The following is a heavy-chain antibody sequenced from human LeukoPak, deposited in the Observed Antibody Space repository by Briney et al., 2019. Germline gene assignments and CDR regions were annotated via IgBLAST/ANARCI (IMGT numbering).Heavy chain of an antibody. CDR3: ARRPFDSSGYYYEAEYFQH. CDR1: GGSISSSNW. Sequence: SETLSLTCAVSGGSISSSNWWSWVRQPPGKGLEWIGEIYHSGSTNYNPSLKSRVTISVDKSKNQFSLKLSSVTAADTAVYYCARRPFDSSGYYYEAEYFQHWGQGTLVTVSS. J-gene: IGHJ1*01. CDR2: IYHSGST. D-gene: IGHD3-22*01. V-gene: IGHV4-4*02.